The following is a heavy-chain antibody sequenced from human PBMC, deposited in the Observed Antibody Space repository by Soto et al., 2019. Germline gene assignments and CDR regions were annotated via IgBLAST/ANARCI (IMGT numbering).Heavy chain of an antibody. V-gene: IGHV1-18*01. CDR2: ISAYNDNT. CDR3: ARLYGSGSFGY. J-gene: IGHJ4*02. D-gene: IGHD3-10*01. CDR1: GYTFTRYG. Sequence: ASVKVSCKASGYTFTRYGISWVRQAPGQGLEWMGWISAYNDNTNYAQKFQDRVTMTTDTSTTTAYMELRSLRSDDTAVYYCARLYGSGSFGYWGQGTQVTVSS.